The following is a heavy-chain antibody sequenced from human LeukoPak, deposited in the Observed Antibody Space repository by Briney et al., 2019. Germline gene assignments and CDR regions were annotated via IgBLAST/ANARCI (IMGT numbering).Heavy chain of an antibody. CDR2: INYSGST. D-gene: IGHD3-22*01. V-gene: IGHV4-39*07. CDR1: GGSISSSSYY. J-gene: IGHJ4*02. Sequence: PSETLSLTCTVSGGSISSSSYYWGWIRQPPGKGLEWIGSINYSGSTYYNPSLKSRVTISVDRSKNQFSLKLSSVTAADTAVYYCASYYDGTPGEYYFDYWGQGTLVTVSS. CDR3: ASYYDGTPGEYYFDY.